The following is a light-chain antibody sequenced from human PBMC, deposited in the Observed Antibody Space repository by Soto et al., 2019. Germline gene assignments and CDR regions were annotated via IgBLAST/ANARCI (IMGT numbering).Light chain of an antibody. J-gene: IGKJ1*01. Sequence: EIVITQSPATLSVSPGERASLSCRASQSISTTLAWYQQKPGQAPRLLIFGASARAPDILARFSGSGSGTEFTLTSRGLLSEDFAVYYCQHFTTWPPGVTFGQGTKVDLK. V-gene: IGKV3-15*01. CDR3: QHFTTWPPGVT. CDR2: GAS. CDR1: QSISTT.